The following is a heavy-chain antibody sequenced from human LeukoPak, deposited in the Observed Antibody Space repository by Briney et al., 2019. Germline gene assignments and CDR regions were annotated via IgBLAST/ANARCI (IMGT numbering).Heavy chain of an antibody. Sequence: PGGSLRLSCAASGFTFDDYAMHWVRQAPGKGLEWVSGISWNSGSLGYEDSVKGRFTISRDNAKNSLYLQMNSLRAEDTALYYCAKGPDTAMAKEYWYFDLWGRGTLVTVSS. D-gene: IGHD5-18*01. CDR2: ISWNSGSL. CDR1: GFTFDDYA. V-gene: IGHV3-9*01. CDR3: AKGPDTAMAKEYWYFDL. J-gene: IGHJ2*01.